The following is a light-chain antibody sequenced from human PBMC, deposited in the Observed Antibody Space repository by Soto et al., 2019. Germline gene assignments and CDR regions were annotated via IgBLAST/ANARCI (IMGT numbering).Light chain of an antibody. CDR2: EVS. Sequence: SALTQPASVSGSPGQSITISCTGTSSDVGSYNYVSWYQLHPGKAPKLMIYEVSNRPSGVSNRFSGSKSGDTASLTISGLQAEDEADYYCSSYTTRTTLYVFGTGTKVTLL. J-gene: IGLJ1*01. V-gene: IGLV2-14*01. CDR3: SSYTTRTTLYV. CDR1: SSDVGSYNY.